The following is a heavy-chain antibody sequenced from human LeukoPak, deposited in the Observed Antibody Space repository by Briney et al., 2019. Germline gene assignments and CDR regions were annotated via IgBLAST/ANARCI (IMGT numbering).Heavy chain of an antibody. CDR3: AASFRVTGTTYYY. J-gene: IGHJ4*02. CDR1: GFTFTSHW. V-gene: IGHV3-74*01. Sequence: AGGSLRLSCAESGFTFTSHWMHWVRPAPGKGLVWVSHISDDGKKANYADSVRGRFTISRDAAKNTLHLQMDSVRVDDTAVYYCAASFRVTGTTYYYWGQGTMVTVSS. D-gene: IGHD1-20*01. CDR2: ISDDGKKA.